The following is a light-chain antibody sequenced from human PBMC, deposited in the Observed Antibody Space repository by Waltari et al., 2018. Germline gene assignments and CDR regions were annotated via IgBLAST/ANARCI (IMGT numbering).Light chain of an antibody. CDR3: QVWDTGSDRVV. CDR2: DDS. CDR1: NIGSKR. V-gene: IGLV3-21*02. J-gene: IGLJ2*01. Sequence: SYVLTQPPSVSVAPGETARITCGGTNIGSKRVHWYQQKPGQAPVLVVYDDSDRPSGIPERFSGSNSGNTATLTISRVEAGDEADFYCQVWDTGSDRVVFGGGTKLTVL.